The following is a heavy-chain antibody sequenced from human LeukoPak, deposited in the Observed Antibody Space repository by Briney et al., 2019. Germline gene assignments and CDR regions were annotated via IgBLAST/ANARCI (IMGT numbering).Heavy chain of an antibody. CDR1: GYTFTSYG. V-gene: IGHV1-18*01. J-gene: IGHJ4*02. CDR2: ISAYNGNT. CDR3: ARGHRTSLDYYDSSGYSPPDY. Sequence: ASVKVSCKASGYTFTSYGISWVRQAPGQGLEWMGWISAYNGNTNYAQKLQGRVTMTTDTSTSTAYMELRSLRSDDTAVYYCARGHRTSLDYYDSSGYSPPDYWGQGTLATVSS. D-gene: IGHD3-22*01.